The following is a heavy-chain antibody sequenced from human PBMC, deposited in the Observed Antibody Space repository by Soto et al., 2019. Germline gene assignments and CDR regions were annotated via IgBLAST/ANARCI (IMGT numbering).Heavy chain of an antibody. CDR1: GFTFSSYW. J-gene: IGHJ4*02. CDR2: IKQDGSEK. CDR3: ARESPLCTIWLCDY. D-gene: IGHD3-3*01. V-gene: IGHV3-7*03. Sequence: GGSLRLSCAASGFTFSSYWMSWVRKAPGKGLEWVANIKQDGSEKYYMDSVKGRFTISRDNAKNSLYLQMNSLRAEYTAVYYCARESPLCTIWLCDYWGQGSLVTVSS.